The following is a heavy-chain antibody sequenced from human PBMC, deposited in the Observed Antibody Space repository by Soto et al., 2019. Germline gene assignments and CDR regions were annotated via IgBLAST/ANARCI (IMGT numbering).Heavy chain of an antibody. CDR2: ISGSGGST. Sequence: GGSLRLSCAASGFTFSSYAMSWVRQAPGKGLEWVSAISGSGGSTYYADSVKGRFTISRDNSKNTLYLQMNSLRAEDTAVYYCAKTSSALTGAARRIYWYFDLWGRGTLVTVSS. V-gene: IGHV3-23*01. J-gene: IGHJ2*01. D-gene: IGHD6-6*01. CDR1: GFTFSSYA. CDR3: AKTSSALTGAARRIYWYFDL.